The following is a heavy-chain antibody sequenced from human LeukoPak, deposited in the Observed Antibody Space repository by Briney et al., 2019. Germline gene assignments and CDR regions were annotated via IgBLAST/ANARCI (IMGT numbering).Heavy chain of an antibody. CDR1: GFSFHTHA. V-gene: IGHV3-23*01. CDR3: AKDLGYSYGWVDY. CDR2: VSGNGAQT. J-gene: IGHJ4*02. D-gene: IGHD5-18*01. Sequence: PAGGSLRLSCTASGFSFHTHAMSWVRQAPGKGLEWVSTVSGNGAQTFSAGSVKGRFSISRDNSRTTLYLQMNNLRAEDTALYYCAKDLGYSYGWVDYWGQGILVTVSS.